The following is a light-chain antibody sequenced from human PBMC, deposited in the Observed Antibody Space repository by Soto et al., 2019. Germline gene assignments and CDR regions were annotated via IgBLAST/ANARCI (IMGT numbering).Light chain of an antibody. CDR2: DAS. Sequence: DFQMTQSPSSLSASVGDTVTITCRASQFISSFLNWYQQKPGKAPKLLIYDASTFQSGVPSRFSGGGSGTDFRLFISNLQPEDFATYYCQQTYSSRTWTFGQGTKLEIK. V-gene: IGKV1-39*01. J-gene: IGKJ1*01. CDR3: QQTYSSRTWT. CDR1: QFISSF.